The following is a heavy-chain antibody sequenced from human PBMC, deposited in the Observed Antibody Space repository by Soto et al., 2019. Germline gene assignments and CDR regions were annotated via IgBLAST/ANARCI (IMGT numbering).Heavy chain of an antibody. J-gene: IGHJ3*01. CDR3: ARPTKGGAFDL. CDR2: IYYSGGA. CDR1: GGSISGCY. V-gene: IGHV4-59*08. Sequence: QVHLQESGPGLVKPSETLSLTCIVSGGSISGCYWSWIRQPPGKGLEWIGYIYYSGGANYNPSLRSRVSISVDTSNNQFSLRLTSVTAADTAVYYCARPTKGGAFDLWGQGTMVTVSS.